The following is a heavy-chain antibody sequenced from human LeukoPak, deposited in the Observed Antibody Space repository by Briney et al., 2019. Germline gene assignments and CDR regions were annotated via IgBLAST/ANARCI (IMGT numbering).Heavy chain of an antibody. J-gene: IGHJ4*02. Sequence: SETLSLTCAVYGGSFSGYYWSWLRQPPGKGLEWIGEINHSGSTNYNPSLKSRVTISVDTSKNQFSLKLTSVTAADTAVYHCARLYLPATRFDYWGQGTLVTVSS. CDR1: GGSFSGYY. V-gene: IGHV4-34*01. D-gene: IGHD5-24*01. CDR3: ARLYLPATRFDY. CDR2: INHSGST.